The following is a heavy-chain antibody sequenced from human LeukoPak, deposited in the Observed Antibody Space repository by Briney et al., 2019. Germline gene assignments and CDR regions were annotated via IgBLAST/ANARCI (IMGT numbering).Heavy chain of an antibody. CDR3: ARGDIVVVTAISYYYGMDV. Sequence: GASVKVSCKASGGTFSSYAISWVRQAPGQGLEWMGGIIPIFGTANYAQKFQGRVTITADESTSTAYMKLSSLRSEDTAVYYCARGDIVVVTAISYYYGMDVWGQGTTVTVSS. CDR2: IIPIFGTA. D-gene: IGHD2-21*02. J-gene: IGHJ6*02. CDR1: GGTFSSYA. V-gene: IGHV1-69*01.